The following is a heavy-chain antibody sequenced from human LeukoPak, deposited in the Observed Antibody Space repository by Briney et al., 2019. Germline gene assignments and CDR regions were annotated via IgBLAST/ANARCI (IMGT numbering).Heavy chain of an antibody. D-gene: IGHD2-2*01. CDR3: ARFSRGCSSTSCYGGDFDY. J-gene: IGHJ4*02. Sequence: PGGSLRLSCAASGFTFSSYGMHWVRQAPGKGLEWVALISYGESNKYYADSAKGRFTISRDNAKNSLYLQMNSLRAEDTAVYYCARFSRGCSSTSCYGGDFDYWGQGTLVTVSS. CDR1: GFTFSSYG. V-gene: IGHV3-30*03. CDR2: ISYGESNK.